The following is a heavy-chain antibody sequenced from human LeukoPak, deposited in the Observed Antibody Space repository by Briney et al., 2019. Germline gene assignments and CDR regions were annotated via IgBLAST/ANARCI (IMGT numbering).Heavy chain of an antibody. V-gene: IGHV1-58*01. CDR1: GFTFTSSA. CDR3: AADGLFQVYFDWLFPHY. Sequence: TSVKVSCKASGFTFTSSAVQWVRQARGQRLEWIGWIVVGSGNTNYAQKFQERVTITRDMSTSTAYMELSSLRSEDTAVYYCAADGLFQVYFDWLFPHYWGQGTLVTVSS. J-gene: IGHJ4*02. CDR2: IVVGSGNT. D-gene: IGHD3-9*01.